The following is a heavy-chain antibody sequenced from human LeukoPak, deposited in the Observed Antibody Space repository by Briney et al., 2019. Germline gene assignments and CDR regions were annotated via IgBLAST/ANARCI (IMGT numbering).Heavy chain of an antibody. CDR2: IYYTGST. V-gene: IGHV4-31*03. J-gene: IGHJ4*02. CDR3: ARAARGYLYYFDY. D-gene: IGHD3-22*01. CDR1: GGSISSGGYF. Sequence: SETLSLTCTVSGGSISSGGYFWSWIRQHPGKDLEWIGYIYYTGSTYYNPSLRSRVAMSLDTSKNQFSLKLSSVTAADTAVYYCARAARGYLYYFDYWGQGTLVTVSS.